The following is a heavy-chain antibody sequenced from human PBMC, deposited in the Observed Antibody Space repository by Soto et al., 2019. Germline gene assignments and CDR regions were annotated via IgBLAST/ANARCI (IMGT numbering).Heavy chain of an antibody. Sequence: SGTLSLTCTVSGGSISSYYWSWIRQPPGKGLEWIGYIYYSGSTNYNPSLKSRVTISVDTSKNQFSLKLSSVTAADTAVYYCARGPGLGNYFDYWGQGTLVTVSS. V-gene: IGHV4-59*01. CDR3: ARGPGLGNYFDY. CDR2: IYYSGST. J-gene: IGHJ4*02. D-gene: IGHD3-9*01. CDR1: GGSISSYY.